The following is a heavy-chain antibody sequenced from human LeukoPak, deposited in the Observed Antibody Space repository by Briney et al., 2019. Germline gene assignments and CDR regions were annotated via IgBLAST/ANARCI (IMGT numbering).Heavy chain of an antibody. Sequence: GGSLRLSRAASGFTFGSYAMSWVRQAPWKGLEWVSAISGSGGTTYYADSVKGRFTISRDNSKNTLYLQMNSLRADDTAVYYCAKAYNTGWPRVWFDPWGQGTLVTVSS. CDR1: GFTFGSYA. CDR3: AKAYNTGWPRVWFDP. J-gene: IGHJ5*02. V-gene: IGHV3-23*01. CDR2: ISGSGGTT. D-gene: IGHD6-19*01.